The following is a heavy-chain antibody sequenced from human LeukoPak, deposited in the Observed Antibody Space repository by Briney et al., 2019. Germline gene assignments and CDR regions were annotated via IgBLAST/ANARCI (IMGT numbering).Heavy chain of an antibody. Sequence: GESLKISCKGSGYSFTYYWIGWVRQMPGKGLEWMGIIYPGDSDTRYRPSFQGQVTISVDKSISTAYLQWSRLKASDTAMYYCARQDGNSKYYFDYWGQGTLVTVSS. J-gene: IGHJ4*02. CDR2: IYPGDSDT. CDR1: GYSFTYYW. D-gene: IGHD1-1*01. CDR3: ARQDGNSKYYFDY. V-gene: IGHV5-51*01.